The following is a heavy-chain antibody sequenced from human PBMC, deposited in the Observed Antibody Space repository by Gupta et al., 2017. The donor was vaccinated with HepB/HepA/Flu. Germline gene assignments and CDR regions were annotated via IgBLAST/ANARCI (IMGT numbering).Heavy chain of an antibody. V-gene: IGHV3-23*01. CDR3: AKVLSSGRMFYFDS. Sequence: VQLLESGGGLLQPGGSLRRSCAASGVSFTSFGMHWVRQAPGKGLEWVAGINGDSIKTHYADFVKGRFTISRDNPNKTLFLQMTLLGDEETPVYYCAKVLSSGRMFYFDSGGQGTLVTVSS. D-gene: IGHD6-19*01. CDR2: INGDSIKT. CDR1: GVSFTSFG. J-gene: IGHJ4*02.